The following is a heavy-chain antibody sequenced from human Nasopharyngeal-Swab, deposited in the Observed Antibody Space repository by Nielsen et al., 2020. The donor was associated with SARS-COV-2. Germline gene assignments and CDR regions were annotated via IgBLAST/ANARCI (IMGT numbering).Heavy chain of an antibody. CDR1: GFTFSGYS. Sequence: GGSLRLSCAASGFTFSGYSMNWVRQAPGKGLEWVSYISSSSSTIYYADSVKGRFTISRDNAKNSLYLQMNSLRAEDTAVYYCASEPVRYFDPMGAFDIWGQGTMVTVSS. V-gene: IGHV3-48*04. CDR3: ASEPVRYFDPMGAFDI. J-gene: IGHJ3*02. D-gene: IGHD3-9*01. CDR2: ISSSSSTI.